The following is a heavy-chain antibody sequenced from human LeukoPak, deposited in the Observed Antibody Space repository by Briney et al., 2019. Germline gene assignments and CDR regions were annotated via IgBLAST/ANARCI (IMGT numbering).Heavy chain of an antibody. CDR2: ISAYNGNT. J-gene: IGHJ3*02. D-gene: IGHD3-22*01. CDR3: ARFGERNYYDSSGHDAFDI. CDR1: GYTFTSYG. Sequence: GASVKVSCKASGYTFTSYGISWVRQAPGQGLEWMGWISAYNGNTNYAQKLQGRVTMTTDTSTSTAYMELRSLRSDDTAVYYCARFGERNYYDSSGHDAFDIWGQGTMVTVSS. V-gene: IGHV1-18*01.